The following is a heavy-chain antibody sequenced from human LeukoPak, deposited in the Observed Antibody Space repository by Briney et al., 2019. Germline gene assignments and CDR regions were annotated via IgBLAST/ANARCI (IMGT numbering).Heavy chain of an antibody. CDR3: AREFINSEFDY. Sequence: SETLSLTCTVSGDSINTNHWWGWVRQPPGKGLEWIGEVYHSGSTNYSPSLKSRVTISIDKSKNLYSLNLNFVTAADTAVYFCAREFINSEFDYWGREILVPVSS. CDR1: GDSINTNHW. D-gene: IGHD3-10*01. CDR2: VYHSGST. J-gene: IGHJ4*02. V-gene: IGHV4-4*02.